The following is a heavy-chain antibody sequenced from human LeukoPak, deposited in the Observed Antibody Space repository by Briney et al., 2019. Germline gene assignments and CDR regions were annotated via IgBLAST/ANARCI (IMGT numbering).Heavy chain of an antibody. CDR3: ARADCSSSTCYLRSSWFDP. J-gene: IGHJ5*02. V-gene: IGHV3-11*01. CDR1: GFTFSDYY. CDR2: ISSSGSTI. Sequence: GGSLRLSCAASGFTFSDYYMSWIRQAPGKGLEWVSYISSSGSTIYYADSVKGRFTISRDNAKNSLYLQMNSLRAEDTAVYYCARADCSSSTCYLRSSWFDPWGQGTLVTVSS. D-gene: IGHD2/OR15-2a*01.